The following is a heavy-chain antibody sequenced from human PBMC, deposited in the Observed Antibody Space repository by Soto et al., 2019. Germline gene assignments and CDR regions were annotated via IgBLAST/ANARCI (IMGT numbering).Heavy chain of an antibody. CDR2: INSDGSTT. J-gene: IGHJ6*02. CDR1: GFTFSTYW. V-gene: IGHV3-74*01. Sequence: EVQLVESGGGFVQPGGSLRLSCAASGFTFSTYWMHWVRQAPGKGLVWVSRINSDGSTTNYADSVKGRFTISRDHAKNTLSLPMNSLSAEDTAVYYCARDDYYDMGVWGQGTTVTVSS. CDR3: ARDDYYDMGV.